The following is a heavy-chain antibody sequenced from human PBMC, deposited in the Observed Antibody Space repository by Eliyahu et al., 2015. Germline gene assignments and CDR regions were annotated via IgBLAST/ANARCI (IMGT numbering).Heavy chain of an antibody. CDR3: ARRLMDV. V-gene: IGHV5-51*01. Sequence: EVQLVQSGAEIXXPGXXLKXSCXGFGYDFVNXWIAWVRQMPGKGLEWMGMVYPSDSDTRYSPAFQGQVTISVDKSISTAYLHWSSLKASDSAIYYCARRLMDVWGQGTTVTVS. CDR2: VYPSDSDT. CDR1: GYDFVNXW. J-gene: IGHJ6*02.